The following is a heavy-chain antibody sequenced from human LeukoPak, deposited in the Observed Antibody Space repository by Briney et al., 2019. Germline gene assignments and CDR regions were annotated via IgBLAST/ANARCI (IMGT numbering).Heavy chain of an antibody. D-gene: IGHD5-24*01. J-gene: IGHJ4*02. Sequence: SETLSLTCTVSGGSISSGSYYWSWILQPAGKGLEWIGRIYASGSTNYNPSLKSRVTISVDTSKNQFSLKLSSVTAADTAVYYCPRGMATINFDYWGQGTLVTVSS. V-gene: IGHV4-61*02. CDR2: IYASGST. CDR3: PRGMATINFDY. CDR1: GGSISSGSYY.